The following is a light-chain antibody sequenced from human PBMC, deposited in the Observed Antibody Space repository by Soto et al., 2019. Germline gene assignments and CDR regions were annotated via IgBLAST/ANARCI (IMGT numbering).Light chain of an antibody. CDR3: LQYNSYSPLT. J-gene: IGKJ4*01. CDR2: DAS. Sequence: DIQLTQSPSTLKASVGDRVTVTCRASRSVSAWLAWYQQKPGKAPKLLIYDASNLQSGVPSRFSGSGSGTDFALTITSLLPDDFATYYCLQYNSYSPLTFGGGTKVEIK. CDR1: RSVSAW. V-gene: IGKV1-5*01.